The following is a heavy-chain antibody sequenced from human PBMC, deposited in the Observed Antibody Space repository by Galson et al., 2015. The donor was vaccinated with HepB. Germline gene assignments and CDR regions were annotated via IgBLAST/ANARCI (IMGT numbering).Heavy chain of an antibody. CDR2: ISAYDGNT. V-gene: IGHV1-18*01. D-gene: IGHD2-15*01. J-gene: IGHJ6*03. CDR3: ARCVATQPWYYYHMDV. CDR1: GYTFTSYG. Sequence: SVKVSCKASGYTFTSYGISWVRQAPGQGLEWMGWISAYDGNTKYSQKLQGRVTMTTDTSTSTAYMDLRSLRSDGTAMYYCARCVATQPWYYYHMDVWGKGTTVTVSS.